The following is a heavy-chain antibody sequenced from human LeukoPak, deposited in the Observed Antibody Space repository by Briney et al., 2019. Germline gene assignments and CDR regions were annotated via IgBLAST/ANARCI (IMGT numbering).Heavy chain of an antibody. J-gene: IGHJ4*02. D-gene: IGHD6-6*01. V-gene: IGHV3-74*01. CDR1: GFTFSSYW. Sequence: PGGSLRLSCAASGFTFSSYWMHWVRHAPGKGLVWVSRINSDGSSTIYADSVKGRFTITRDNAKNTLYLQMNSLRAEDTAVYYCAKDRSPPLVYSSSSAIDYWGQGTLVTVSS. CDR3: AKDRSPPLVYSSSSAIDY. CDR2: INSDGSST.